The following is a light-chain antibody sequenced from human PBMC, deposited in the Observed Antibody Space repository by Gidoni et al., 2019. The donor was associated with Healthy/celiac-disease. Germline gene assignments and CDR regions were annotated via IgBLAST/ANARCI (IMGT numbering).Light chain of an antibody. Sequence: DTKLPHSPSTLSASVGDRVTITCRASQSISSWLDWYQQKPGKAPKLLIYKASSLESGVPSRFSGSGSGTEFTLTISSLQPDDFATYYCQQYNSYPLTFGEGTKLEIK. V-gene: IGKV1-5*03. CDR1: QSISSW. CDR2: KAS. CDR3: QQYNSYPLT. J-gene: IGKJ2*01.